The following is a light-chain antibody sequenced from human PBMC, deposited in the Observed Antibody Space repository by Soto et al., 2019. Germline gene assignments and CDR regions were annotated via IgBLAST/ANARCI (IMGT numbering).Light chain of an antibody. CDR1: QSVGSY. CDR3: HQRSDWPST. V-gene: IGKV3-11*01. CDR2: DAS. J-gene: IGKJ4*01. Sequence: EIVLTQSPATLSLSPGDRASLACRASQSVGSYLGWYQQRPGQAPRLLIYDASNRATGIPARFSGSGSGTDFTLTISSLEPEDFAVYYCHQRSDWPSTFGGGTKLEIK.